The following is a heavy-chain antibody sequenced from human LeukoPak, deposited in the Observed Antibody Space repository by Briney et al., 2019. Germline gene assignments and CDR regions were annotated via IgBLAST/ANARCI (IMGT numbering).Heavy chain of an antibody. J-gene: IGHJ6*02. CDR3: ARMDSGPYYYYYYGMDV. CDR2: MNPNSGNT. V-gene: IGHV1-8*03. Sequence: VASVKVSCKASGYTFTSYDINWVRQATGQGLEWMGWMNPNSGNTGYAQKFQGRVTITRNTSISTAYMELSSLRSEDTAVYYCARMDSGPYYYYYYGMDVWGQGTTVTVSS. CDR1: GYTFTSYD. D-gene: IGHD5-12*01.